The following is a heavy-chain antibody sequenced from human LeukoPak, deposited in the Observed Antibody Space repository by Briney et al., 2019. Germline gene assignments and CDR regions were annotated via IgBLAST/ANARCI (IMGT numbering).Heavy chain of an antibody. CDR1: GYTFISYG. CDR2: IGAYNGNT. J-gene: IGHJ3*02. Sequence: WASVKVSCKASGYTFISYGISWVRQAPGQGLGWMGWIGAYNGNTNYAQKLQGRVTMTTDTSTSTAYMELRSLRSDDTAVYYCARDWGRDGYNFDAFDIWGQGTMVTVSS. V-gene: IGHV1-18*01. D-gene: IGHD5-24*01. CDR3: ARDWGRDGYNFDAFDI.